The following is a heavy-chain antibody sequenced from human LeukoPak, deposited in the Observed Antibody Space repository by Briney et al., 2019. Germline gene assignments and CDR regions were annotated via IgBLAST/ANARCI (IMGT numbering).Heavy chain of an antibody. CDR2: IVVGSGNT. J-gene: IGHJ6*03. Sequence: ASVKVSCKASGFTFTSSVIQWVRQARGQRLEWIGWIVVGSGNTNYAQRFKGRVTITTDMSTSTAYMELSSLRSDDTAVYYCARDNYYDTKEGYMDVWGKGTTVTISS. CDR1: GFTFTSSV. V-gene: IGHV1-58*02. D-gene: IGHD3-22*01. CDR3: ARDNYYDTKEGYMDV.